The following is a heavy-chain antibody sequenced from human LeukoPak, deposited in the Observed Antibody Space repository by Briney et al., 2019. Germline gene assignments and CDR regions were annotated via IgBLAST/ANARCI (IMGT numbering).Heavy chain of an antibody. Sequence: GGSLRLSCAAPGFTFSSYWMHWVRQAPGKGLVWVSHINGDGSTTIYADSVKGRFTISRDNSKNTLYLQMNSLRAEDTAVYYCARGLGYGDTTFWGQGTLVTVSS. V-gene: IGHV3-74*01. CDR2: INGDGSTT. D-gene: IGHD4-17*01. CDR1: GFTFSSYW. CDR3: ARGLGYGDTTF. J-gene: IGHJ4*02.